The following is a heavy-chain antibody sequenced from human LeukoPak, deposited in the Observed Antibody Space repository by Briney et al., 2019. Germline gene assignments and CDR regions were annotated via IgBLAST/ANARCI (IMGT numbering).Heavy chain of an antibody. CDR2: IYYSGST. CDR1: GGSISSYY. CDR3: ARARSHYYDSSGYYLDY. V-gene: IGHV4-59*01. J-gene: IGHJ4*02. D-gene: IGHD3-22*01. Sequence: PSETLSLTCTVSGGSISSYYWSWIRQPPGKGLEWIGYIYYSGSTNYNPSLKSRVTISVDTSKNQFPLKLSSVTAADTAVYYCARARSHYYDSSGYYLDYWGQGTLVTVSS.